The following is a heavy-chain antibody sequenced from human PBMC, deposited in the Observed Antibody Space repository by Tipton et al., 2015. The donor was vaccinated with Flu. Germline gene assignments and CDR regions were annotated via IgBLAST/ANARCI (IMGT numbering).Heavy chain of an antibody. J-gene: IGHJ1*01. V-gene: IGHV4-59*01. CDR1: GGSISSYY. Sequence: TLSLTCTVSGGSISSYYWGWIRQPPGKGLEWIGHIYYSGSTNYSPSLKSRVTISVDTFKNQFSLKLSSVTAADTAVYYCARYGTYDGSRYFQHWGQGTLVTVSS. CDR3: ARYGTYDGSRYFQH. CDR2: IYYSGST. D-gene: IGHD1-26*01.